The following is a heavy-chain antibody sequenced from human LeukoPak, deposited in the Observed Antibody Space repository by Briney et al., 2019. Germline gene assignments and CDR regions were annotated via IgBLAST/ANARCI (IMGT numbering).Heavy chain of an antibody. CDR1: GFAFSNHA. V-gene: IGHV3-23*01. D-gene: IGHD2/OR15-2a*01. J-gene: IGHJ4*02. Sequence: GGSLRLSCTASGFAFSNHAMSWVRHAPGKGLEWVSGISGSGSSTYYADSVKGRFTISRDNSENTLSLQMNSLRADDTAIYYCAKSCNSGNCYYNYWGQGTLVTVSS. CDR3: AKSCNSGNCYYNY. CDR2: ISGSGSST.